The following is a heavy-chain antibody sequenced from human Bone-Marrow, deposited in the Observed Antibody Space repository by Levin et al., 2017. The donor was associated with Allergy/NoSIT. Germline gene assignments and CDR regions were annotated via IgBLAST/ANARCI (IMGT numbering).Heavy chain of an antibody. CDR2: INHSGST. Sequence: SQTLSLPCAVYGGSFRGYYWSWIRQPPGKGLEWIGEINHSGSTNYNPSLKSRVTISVDTSKNQFSLKLSSVTAADTAVYYCARVSAAGTFYGMDVWGQGTTVTVSS. V-gene: IGHV4-34*01. J-gene: IGHJ6*02. CDR3: ARVSAAGTFYGMDV. D-gene: IGHD6-19*01. CDR1: GGSFRGYY.